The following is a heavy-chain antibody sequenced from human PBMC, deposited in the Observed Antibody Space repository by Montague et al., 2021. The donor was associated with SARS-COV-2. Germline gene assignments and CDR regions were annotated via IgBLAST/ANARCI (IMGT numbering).Heavy chain of an antibody. CDR2: IYYSGST. D-gene: IGHD3-3*01. J-gene: IGHJ6*02. CDR3: ARDPWRITIFGVVTGYGMDV. CDR1: TDSFSGYY. Sequence: SETLSLTCAVYTDSFSGYYWSWIRQPPGKGLEWIGYIYYSGSTNYNPSLKSRVTISVDTSKNQFSLKLSSVTAADTAVYYCARDPWRITIFGVVTGYGMDVWGQGTTVTVSS. V-gene: IGHV4-59*01.